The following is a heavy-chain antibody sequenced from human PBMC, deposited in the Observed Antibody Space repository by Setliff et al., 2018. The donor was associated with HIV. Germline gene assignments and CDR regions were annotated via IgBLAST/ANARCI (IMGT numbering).Heavy chain of an antibody. CDR3: ARLTTTYYYDSSAYYHPV. Sequence: PSETLSLTCTVSGAPISSGTWSWIRQPPGKGLQWIGFIYNTETTNYNPSLKSRVTISLDTSKNQFSLKLTSLTAADTAVFYCARLTTTYYYDSSAYYHPVWGQGTLVTVSS. D-gene: IGHD3-22*01. CDR2: IYNTETT. J-gene: IGHJ4*02. V-gene: IGHV4-59*01. CDR1: GAPISSGT.